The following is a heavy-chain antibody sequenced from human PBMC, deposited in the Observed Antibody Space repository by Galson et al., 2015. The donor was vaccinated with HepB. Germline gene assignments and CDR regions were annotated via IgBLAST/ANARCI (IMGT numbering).Heavy chain of an antibody. Sequence: PLRLSCAASGFTYITYAMHWVRQAPGKGLGYGSAISSSGGSTYYANSVKGSITTSRDNSKNRLYLQMGSLKPEDMAVYYCARDKGGAVAGTDFGGQGTQVTVSS. CDR1: GFTYITYA. CDR2: ISSSGGST. CDR3: ARDKGGAVAGTDF. J-gene: IGHJ4*02. V-gene: IGHV3-64*01. D-gene: IGHD6-19*01.